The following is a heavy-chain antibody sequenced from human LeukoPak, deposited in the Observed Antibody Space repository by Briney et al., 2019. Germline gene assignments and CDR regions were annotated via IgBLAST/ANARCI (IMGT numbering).Heavy chain of an antibody. CDR1: GYTFTSYG. D-gene: IGHD3-22*01. J-gene: IGHJ4*02. CDR2: ISAYNGNT. V-gene: IGHV1-18*01. CDR3: ARDFPNSSGYSY. Sequence: ASVKVSCKASGYTFTSYGISWVRHAPVQGLEWMGWISAYNGNTNSAQKLQGRVTMTTDTSTRTAYMELRSLRTVDTAVYYCARDFPNSSGYSYWGQGTLVTVTS.